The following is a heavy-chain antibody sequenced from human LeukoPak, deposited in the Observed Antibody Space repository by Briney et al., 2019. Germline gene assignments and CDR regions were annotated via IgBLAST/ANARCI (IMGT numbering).Heavy chain of an antibody. J-gene: IGHJ4*02. D-gene: IGHD3-22*01. CDR3: AIRYYYDSSGYPLFDY. Sequence: AASVKVSCKASGGTFSSYAISWVRQAPGQGLEWMGRIIPIFGTANYAQKFQGRVTITTDESTSTAYMELSSLRSEDTAVYYCAIRYYYDSSGYPLFDYWGQGTRVTVSS. CDR1: GGTFSSYA. V-gene: IGHV1-69*05. CDR2: IIPIFGTA.